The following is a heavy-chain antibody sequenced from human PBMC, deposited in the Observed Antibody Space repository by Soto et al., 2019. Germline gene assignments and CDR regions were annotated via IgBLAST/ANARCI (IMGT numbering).Heavy chain of an antibody. V-gene: IGHV3-23*01. CDR3: AKVLLLLDYFDY. Sequence: EVQLLESGGGLVQPGGSLRLSCAASGFTFSNYAMNWVRQAPGKGLEWVSAISGSGSTYYADSVKGRFTNSRDNSKNTLYLQMNSLRAEDTAVYYCAKVLLLLDYFDYWGPGTLVTVSS. CDR2: ISGSGST. CDR1: GFTFSNYA. D-gene: IGHD1-26*01. J-gene: IGHJ4*02.